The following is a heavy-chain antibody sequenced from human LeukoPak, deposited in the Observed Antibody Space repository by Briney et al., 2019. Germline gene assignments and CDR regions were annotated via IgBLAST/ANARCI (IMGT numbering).Heavy chain of an antibody. CDR1: GFTFDDYA. D-gene: IGHD5-24*01. CDR3: AKDRYEYSMATIVDY. V-gene: IGHV3-9*01. Sequence: GRSLRLSCAASGFTFDDYAMHWVRQAPGKGLDWFSAISWNSGSIGYADSVKGRFTISRDNAKNSLYLQMNSLRAEDTALYYCAKDRYEYSMATIVDYWGQGTLVTVFS. J-gene: IGHJ4*02. CDR2: ISWNSGSI.